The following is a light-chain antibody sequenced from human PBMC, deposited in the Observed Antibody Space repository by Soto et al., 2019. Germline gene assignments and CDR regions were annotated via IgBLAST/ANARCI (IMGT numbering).Light chain of an antibody. CDR2: GAS. Sequence: EIVLTQSPGTLSLSPGERATLSCRASQSVASNVAWYQQKPGQGPRLLIHGASTRAVGVPARFSGSGSGTDFTLTISSLQSEDFAVYYCQQYHNWPPQYTFGQRTKLQIK. J-gene: IGKJ2*01. CDR1: QSVASN. V-gene: IGKV3-15*01. CDR3: QQYHNWPPQYT.